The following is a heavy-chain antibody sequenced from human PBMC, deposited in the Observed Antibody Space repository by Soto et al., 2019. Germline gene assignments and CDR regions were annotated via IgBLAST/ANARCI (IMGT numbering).Heavy chain of an antibody. D-gene: IGHD3-3*01. J-gene: IGHJ6*02. V-gene: IGHV3-30*18. CDR3: TKTPRSGYYYYGMDV. CDR2: ISYDGSDK. Sequence: QVQLVESGGGMVQPGRSLRLSCAASAFTFSSYGMHWVRQAPGKGLDWVAVISYDGSDKYYADSVKGRFTISRDNSKNTLYLQMNSLRTEETAVYYCTKTPRSGYYYYGMDVWGRGTTVTVSS. CDR1: AFTFSSYG.